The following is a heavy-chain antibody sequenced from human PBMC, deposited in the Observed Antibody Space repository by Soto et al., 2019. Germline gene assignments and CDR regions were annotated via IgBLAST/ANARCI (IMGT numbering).Heavy chain of an antibody. CDR2: IKSKTDGGTT. Sequence: GGSLRLSCAASGFTFSSYGMHWVRQAPGKGLEWVGRIKSKTDGGTTDYAAPVKGRFTISRDDSKNTLYLQMNSLKTEDTAVYYCTTASYYYDSSGYYYYAFDIWGQGTMVTVS. CDR1: GFTFSSYG. D-gene: IGHD3-22*01. V-gene: IGHV3-15*07. CDR3: TTASYYYDSSGYYYYAFDI. J-gene: IGHJ3*02.